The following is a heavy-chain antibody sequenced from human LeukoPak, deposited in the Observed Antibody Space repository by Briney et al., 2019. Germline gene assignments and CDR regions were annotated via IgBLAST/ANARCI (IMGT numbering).Heavy chain of an antibody. D-gene: IGHD3-10*01. V-gene: IGHV1-69*13. CDR2: IIPIFGTA. CDR1: GGTFSSYA. CDR3: ARIMVRGVIDYYYGMDV. Sequence: SVKVSCKASGGTFSSYAISWVRQAPGQGLEWMGGIIPIFGTANYAQKFQGRVTITADESTSTAYMELSSLRSEDTAVYYCARIMVRGVIDYYYGMDVWGQGTTATVSS. J-gene: IGHJ6*02.